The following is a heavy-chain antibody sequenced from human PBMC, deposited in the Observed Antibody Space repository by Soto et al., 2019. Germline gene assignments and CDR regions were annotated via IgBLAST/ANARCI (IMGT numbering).Heavy chain of an antibody. V-gene: IGHV1-69*15. CDR2: ITPIYPTT. D-gene: IGHD5-18*01. CDR3: ARIPRYSFPTSDDLDS. Sequence: QVQLVQSGAEVRKPGSSVQVSCKASGGTFYTYTFSWVRQAPGQGLEWMGSITPIYPTTNYAEKFQGRLTVTPDGSTNTAYMELNSLTSADTAVYYCARIPRYSFPTSDDLDSWGQGTLVTVSS. CDR1: GGTFYTYT. J-gene: IGHJ4*02.